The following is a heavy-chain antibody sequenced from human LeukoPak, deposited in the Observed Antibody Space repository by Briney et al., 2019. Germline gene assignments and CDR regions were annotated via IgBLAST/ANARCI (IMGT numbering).Heavy chain of an antibody. V-gene: IGHV3-23*01. J-gene: IGHJ4*02. D-gene: IGHD6-13*01. CDR1: GFTFSNYG. Sequence: GGSLRLSCAASGFTFSNYGMTWVRQAPGKGLEWVSSISSSGGSTYYADSVKGLFTISRDNSKNTLYLQMNSLRAEDTALYYCAKVGLSVGTIVAPDYWGQGPLVTVSS. CDR2: ISSSGGST. CDR3: AKVGLSVGTIVAPDY.